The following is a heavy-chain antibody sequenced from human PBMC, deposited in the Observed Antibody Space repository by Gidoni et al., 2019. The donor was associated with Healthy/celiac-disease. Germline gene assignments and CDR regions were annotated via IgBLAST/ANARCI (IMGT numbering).Heavy chain of an antibody. Sequence: QVQLQQCGAGLLKPSEALSLTCAVYGGSFSGYYWRWCRQPPGKGLEWIGESNHSGSNNYTPSLKSRVTISVDTSKNQFARKLGSVTAADTAVYYCARGRWEWLAYWGQGTLVTVSS. CDR2: SNHSGSN. V-gene: IGHV4-34*01. CDR1: GGSFSGYY. CDR3: ARGRWEWLAY. D-gene: IGHD6-19*01. J-gene: IGHJ4*02.